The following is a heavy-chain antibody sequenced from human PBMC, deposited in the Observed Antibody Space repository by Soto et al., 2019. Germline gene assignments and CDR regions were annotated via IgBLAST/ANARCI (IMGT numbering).Heavy chain of an antibody. Sequence: SETLSLTCTVSGDSITSNSYFWAWIRQPPGKGLEWIGSIYYSGTTYYNPSLKSRVTISVDRSKNHFSLKLSSVTAADTAVYYCARTPTPWGQGTLVTVSS. CDR3: ARTPTP. CDR1: GDSITSNSYF. D-gene: IGHD1-26*01. V-gene: IGHV4-39*02. CDR2: IYYSGTT. J-gene: IGHJ5*02.